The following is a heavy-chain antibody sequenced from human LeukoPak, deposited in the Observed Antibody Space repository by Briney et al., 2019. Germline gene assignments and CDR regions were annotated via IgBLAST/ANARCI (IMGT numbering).Heavy chain of an antibody. J-gene: IGHJ5*02. Sequence: GESLKISCKASGYTFTNYWIGRVRQMPGKGLEWMGTIYPGDSDTRSSPSFQGQVTISADKSISTAYLQWSSLRASDTAMYFCARRAYSHEWFDPWGQGTLVTVSS. D-gene: IGHD5-12*01. V-gene: IGHV5-51*01. CDR2: IYPGDSDT. CDR1: GYTFTNYW. CDR3: ARRAYSHEWFDP.